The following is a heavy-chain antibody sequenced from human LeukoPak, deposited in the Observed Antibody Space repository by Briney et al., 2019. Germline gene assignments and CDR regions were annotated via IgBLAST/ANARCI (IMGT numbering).Heavy chain of an antibody. Sequence: GESLKISCKGSGYSFTNNWIGWVRQMPGKGLEWMGIIYPDDSDTRYSPSFQGQVTFSADKSISTAYLQWSSLKASDTAVYYCARQVDYYDSSGYYYVRLFDYRGQGTLVTVSS. D-gene: IGHD3-22*01. V-gene: IGHV5-51*01. CDR1: GYSFTNNW. CDR2: IYPDDSDT. J-gene: IGHJ4*02. CDR3: ARQVDYYDSSGYYYVRLFDY.